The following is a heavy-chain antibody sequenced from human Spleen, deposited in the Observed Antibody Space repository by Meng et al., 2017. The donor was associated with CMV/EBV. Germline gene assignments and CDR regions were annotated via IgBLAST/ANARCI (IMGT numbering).Heavy chain of an antibody. Sequence: GESLKISCAASGFTFSSYSMNWVRQAPGKGLEWVSYISSSSSTIYYADSVKGRSTISRDNAKNSLYLQMNSLRAEDTAVYYCASGSGMDVWGQGTTVTVSS. CDR3: ASGSGMDV. J-gene: IGHJ6*02. CDR2: ISSSSSTI. CDR1: GFTFSSYS. D-gene: IGHD1-26*01. V-gene: IGHV3-48*04.